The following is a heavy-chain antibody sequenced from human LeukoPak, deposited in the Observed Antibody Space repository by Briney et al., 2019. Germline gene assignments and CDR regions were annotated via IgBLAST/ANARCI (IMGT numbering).Heavy chain of an antibody. D-gene: IGHD2-15*01. CDR2: INSNSGGT. V-gene: IGHV1-2*02. CDR3: ARDCSGGSCYSGYYYMDV. Sequence: ASVKVSCKASGYTFTGYYIHWVRQAPGQGLEWMGWINSNSGGTNYAQKFQDRVTMNRDTSISTAYMGLSRLRSDDTAVYYCARDCSGGSCYSGYYYMDVWGKGTTVTVSS. CDR1: GYTFTGYY. J-gene: IGHJ6*03.